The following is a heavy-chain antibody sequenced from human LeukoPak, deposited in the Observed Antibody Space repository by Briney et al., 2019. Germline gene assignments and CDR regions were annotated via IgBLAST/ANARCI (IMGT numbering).Heavy chain of an antibody. V-gene: IGHV3-33*01. D-gene: IGHD3-10*01. CDR1: GFTFSDYA. Sequence: GGSLRLSCATSGFTFSDYAMHWVRQAPGKGLEWVAVIWYDGSYKYYADSVKGRFTISRDNSKNTLYLQMDILRAEDTAVYYCARGPGNYYGPYYFDFWGQGTLVTVSS. CDR2: IWYDGSYK. CDR3: ARGPGNYYGPYYFDF. J-gene: IGHJ4*02.